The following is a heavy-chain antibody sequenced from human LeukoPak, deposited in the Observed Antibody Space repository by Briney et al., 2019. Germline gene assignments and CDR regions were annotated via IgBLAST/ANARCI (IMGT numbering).Heavy chain of an antibody. V-gene: IGHV3-21*01. CDR3: ARDRYGDPLNWFDP. Sequence: PGGSLRLSCAASGFTFSSYSMNWVRQAPGKGMEWVSSISSSSSYIYYADSVKGRFTISRDNAKNSLYLQMNSLRAEDTAVYYCARDRYGDPLNWFDPWGQGTLVTVSS. CDR2: ISSSSSYI. D-gene: IGHD4-17*01. J-gene: IGHJ5*02. CDR1: GFTFSSYS.